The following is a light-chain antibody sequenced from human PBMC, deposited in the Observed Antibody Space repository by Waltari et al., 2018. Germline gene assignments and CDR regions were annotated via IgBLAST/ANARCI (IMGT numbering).Light chain of an antibody. CDR2: RAS. CDR3: QQYDNYWT. V-gene: IGKV1-5*03. Sequence: DIQMTQSPSTLSASVGDRVTITCRASQSITNWLACYQQKPGKAPKLLIYRASNLEGGVPSRFSGSGSRTEFTLTISSLQPDDFATYYCQQYDNYWTFGQGTKVEIK. CDR1: QSITNW. J-gene: IGKJ1*01.